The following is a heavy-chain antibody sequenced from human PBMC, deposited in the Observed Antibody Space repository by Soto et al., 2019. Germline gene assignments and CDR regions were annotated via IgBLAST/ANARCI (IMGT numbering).Heavy chain of an antibody. CDR3: SIGGNDQLSHCYH. J-gene: IGHJ1*01. CDR2: IIRSGESA. V-gene: IGHV3-23*01. CDR1: GCILSHYA. Sequence: SPKLSCAASGCILSHYAMSWVRPAPRKGLEWVATIIRSGESAYYADSVKGRLTIPRDSSNHTPYLQADGLRASDRAGYEYSIGGNDQLSHCYHGGQGA. D-gene: IGHD5-12*01.